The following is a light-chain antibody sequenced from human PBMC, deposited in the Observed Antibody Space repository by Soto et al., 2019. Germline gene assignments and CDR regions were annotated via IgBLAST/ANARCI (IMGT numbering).Light chain of an antibody. V-gene: IGKV1-5*03. CDR1: QSISSW. CDR3: HHYNSYSRT. Sequence: DIRMTQSPSTLSASVGDRVTITCRASQSISSWLAGYQQKPGKAPKLLISKASSLESGVPSRFIGSGSGTEFTLTISSLQPDDFPTYYCHHYNSYSRTFRQGPNVQI. J-gene: IGKJ1*01. CDR2: KAS.